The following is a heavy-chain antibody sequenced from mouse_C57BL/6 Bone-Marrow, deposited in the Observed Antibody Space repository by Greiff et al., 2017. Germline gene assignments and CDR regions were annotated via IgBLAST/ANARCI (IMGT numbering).Heavy chain of an antibody. CDR1: GYTFTSYW. D-gene: IGHD2-3*01. CDR2: IDPNSGGT. V-gene: IGHV1-72*01. Sequence: QVQLQQPGAELVKPGASVKLSCKASGYTFTSYWMHWAKQTPGRGLEWIGRIDPNSGGTKYNEKFKSKATLTVDKPSSTAYMQLSSLTSEDSAVYYCARGMGDGYPYWYFDVWGTGTTVTVSS. CDR3: ARGMGDGYPYWYFDV. J-gene: IGHJ1*03.